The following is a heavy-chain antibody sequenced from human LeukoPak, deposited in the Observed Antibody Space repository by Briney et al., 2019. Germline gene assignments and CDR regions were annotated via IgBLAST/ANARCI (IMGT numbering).Heavy chain of an antibody. V-gene: IGHV1-18*01. CDR2: ISAYNGNT. Sequence: GASVKVSCKTSGYTFTTYVITWVRQAPGQGLEWMGWISAYNGNTNYAQKLQGRVTMTTDTSTNTAYMELRSLRSDDTAVYYCARDRSPYYGDYTYSDAFDIWGQGTVVTASS. J-gene: IGHJ3*02. CDR1: GYTFTTYV. D-gene: IGHD4-17*01. CDR3: ARDRSPYYGDYTYSDAFDI.